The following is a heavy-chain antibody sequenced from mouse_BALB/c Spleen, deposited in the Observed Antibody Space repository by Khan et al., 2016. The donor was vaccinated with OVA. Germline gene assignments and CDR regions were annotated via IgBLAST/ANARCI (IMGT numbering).Heavy chain of an antibody. CDR2: IWHDGST. Sequence: QVQLQQSGPGLVAPLQSLSITCTISGFSLTNYGVHWVRQPPGKGLEWLVVIWHDGSTTYNSALKSRLTISKDNSKSQVFLKMNSLQTDDTAMYFCARQPYYHYNVMDYWGQGTSVTVSS. CDR1: GFSLTNYG. CDR3: ARQPYYHYNVMDY. D-gene: IGHD2-10*01. J-gene: IGHJ4*01. V-gene: IGHV2-6-1*01.